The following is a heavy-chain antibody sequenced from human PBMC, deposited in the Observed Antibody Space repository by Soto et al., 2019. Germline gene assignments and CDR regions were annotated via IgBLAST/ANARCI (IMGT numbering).Heavy chain of an antibody. D-gene: IGHD6-13*01. J-gene: IGHJ5*02. CDR3: ARTPSIAAAGGTRFWFDP. CDR1: GGSFSGYY. Sequence: QVQLQQWGAGLLKPSETLSLTCAVYGGSFSGYYWSWIRQPPGKGLEWSGEINHSGSTNYNPSLKSRVTISVDTSKNQFSLKLSSVTAADTAVYYCARTPSIAAAGGTRFWFDPWGQGTLVTVSS. CDR2: INHSGST. V-gene: IGHV4-34*01.